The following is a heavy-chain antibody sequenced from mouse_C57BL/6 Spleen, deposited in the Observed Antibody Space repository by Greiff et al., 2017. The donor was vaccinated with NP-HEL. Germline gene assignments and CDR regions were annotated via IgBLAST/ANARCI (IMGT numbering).Heavy chain of an antibody. Sequence: VQLQQPGAELVMPGASVKLSCKASGYTFTSYWMHWVKQRPGQGLEWIGEIDPSDSYTNYNQKFKGKSTLTVDKSSSTAYMQLSSLTSEDSAVYYCARLYDYDYAMDYWGQGTSVTVSS. CDR3: ARLYDYDYAMDY. CDR2: IDPSDSYT. CDR1: GYTFTSYW. J-gene: IGHJ4*01. D-gene: IGHD2-4*01. V-gene: IGHV1-69*01.